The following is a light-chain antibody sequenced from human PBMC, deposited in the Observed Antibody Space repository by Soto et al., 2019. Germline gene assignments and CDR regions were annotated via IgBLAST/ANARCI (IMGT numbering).Light chain of an antibody. V-gene: IGLV4-69*01. CDR1: SGHSSYA. CDR2: LNSDGSH. Sequence: QLVLTQSPSASASLGASVKLTCTLSSGHSSYAIAWHQQQPEKGPRYLMKLNSDGSHSKGDGIPDRCSGSSSGAERYLTIPSLQSEDEADCYCQTWGTGIVVFGGGTKVTVL. CDR3: QTWGTGIVV. J-gene: IGLJ2*01.